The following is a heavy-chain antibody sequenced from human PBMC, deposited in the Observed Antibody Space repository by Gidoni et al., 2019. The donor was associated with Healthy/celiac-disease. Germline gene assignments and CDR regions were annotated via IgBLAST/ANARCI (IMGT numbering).Heavy chain of an antibody. D-gene: IGHD3-10*01. V-gene: IGHV3-49*04. J-gene: IGHJ4*02. CDR2: IRSKAYGGTT. CDR1: GSTVGDYA. Sequence: EVQLVASGGGLVQPGRSLRLSCTASGSTVGDYAMSWVRQAPGKGLEWVGFIRSKAYGGTTEYAASVKGRFTISRDDSKSIAYLQMNSLKTEDTAVYYCTRDPPYYGSGSYYLFDYWGQGTLVTVSS. CDR3: TRDPPYYGSGSYYLFDY.